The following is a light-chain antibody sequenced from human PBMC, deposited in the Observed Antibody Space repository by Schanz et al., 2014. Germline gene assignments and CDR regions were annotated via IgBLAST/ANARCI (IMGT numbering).Light chain of an antibody. V-gene: IGKV3-20*01. CDR2: NAS. CDR1: QNVRNNF. Sequence: EIVLTQSPGTLSLSPGERGTLSCRTSQNVRNNFLAWYQQKPGQAPRLLIYNASRRATGIPDRFSGSGSGTDFTLSISSLEPEDFAVYYCQQYETSPATFGQGTKVDIK. J-gene: IGKJ1*01. CDR3: QQYETSPAT.